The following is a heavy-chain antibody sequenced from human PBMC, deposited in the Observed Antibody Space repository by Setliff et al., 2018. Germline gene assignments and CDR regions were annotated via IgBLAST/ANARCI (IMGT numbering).Heavy chain of an antibody. V-gene: IGHV3-23*01. J-gene: IGHJ3*02. CDR1: RFTFSNYA. Sequence: GESLKISCAASRFTFSNYAMSWVRQAPGKGLEWVSAISASGRTTYSADSVKGRFTISRDNSKNTLSLQMNSLRAEDTAVYYCAKDVGPPGTNGWHPDVLDIWGQGTMVTVSS. CDR3: AKDVGPPGTNGWHPDVLDI. CDR2: ISASGRTT. D-gene: IGHD6-19*01.